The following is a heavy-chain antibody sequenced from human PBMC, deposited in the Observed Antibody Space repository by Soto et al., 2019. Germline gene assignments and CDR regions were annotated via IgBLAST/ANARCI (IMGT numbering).Heavy chain of an antibody. V-gene: IGHV3-74*01. Sequence: EVQLVESGGGLVQPGGSLRLSCAASGFTFSSYWMHWVRQAPGKGLVWVSRINSDGSTISYADSVRGRFTISRDNAKKTRDLHMNSLRAEDTAVYYCARVVIGAYHFDSWGQGTLVTVSS. CDR1: GFTFSSYW. D-gene: IGHD2-21*01. J-gene: IGHJ4*02. CDR2: INSDGSTI. CDR3: ARVVIGAYHFDS.